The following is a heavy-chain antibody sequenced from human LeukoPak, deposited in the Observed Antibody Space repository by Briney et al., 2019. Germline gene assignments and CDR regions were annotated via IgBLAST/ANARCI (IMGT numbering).Heavy chain of an antibody. CDR2: FNPNNGGT. V-gene: IGHV1-2*02. Sequence: ASVKVSCKASGYTFTGYYMHWVRQAPGQGLEWMGWFNPNNGGTNYAQKFQGRVTMTRDTSISTAYMELSRLRSDDTAVYNCARDLSPSPALLGKPYYYYGMDVWGQGTTVTVSS. CDR1: GYTFTGYY. D-gene: IGHD2-2*01. CDR3: ARDLSPSPALLGKPYYYYGMDV. J-gene: IGHJ6*02.